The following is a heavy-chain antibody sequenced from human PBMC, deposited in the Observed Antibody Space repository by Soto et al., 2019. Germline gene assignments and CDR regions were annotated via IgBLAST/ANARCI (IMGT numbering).Heavy chain of an antibody. Sequence: EVQLLESGGGLVQPGGSLRLSCAASGFTFSSYAMSWVRQAPGKGLEWVSAISGSGGSTYYADSVKGRFTISRDNSKNTLYLQMNSLSAEDTAVYYCAKDTLGIMVRGVITIDYWGQGTLVTVSS. D-gene: IGHD3-10*01. J-gene: IGHJ4*02. CDR1: GFTFSSYA. CDR2: ISGSGGST. CDR3: AKDTLGIMVRGVITIDY. V-gene: IGHV3-23*01.